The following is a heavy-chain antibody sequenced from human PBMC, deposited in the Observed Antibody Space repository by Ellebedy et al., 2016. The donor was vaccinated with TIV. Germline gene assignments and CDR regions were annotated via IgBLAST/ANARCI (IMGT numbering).Heavy chain of an antibody. V-gene: IGHV3-9*01. Sequence: SLKIPXAASGFTFDDYAMHWVRQAPGRGLAWVSGISWNSGSIGYADSVKGRFTISRDNAKNSLYLQMNSLRTEDTALYYCAKDLELRFFKMEAFDIWGQGTMVTVSS. D-gene: IGHD3-3*01. CDR3: AKDLELRFFKMEAFDI. CDR1: GFTFDDYA. CDR2: ISWNSGSI. J-gene: IGHJ3*02.